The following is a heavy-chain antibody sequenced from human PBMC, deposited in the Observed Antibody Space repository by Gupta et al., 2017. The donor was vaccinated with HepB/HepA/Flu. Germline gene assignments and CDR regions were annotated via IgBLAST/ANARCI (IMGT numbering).Heavy chain of an antibody. CDR2: IIPISETT. CDR1: GGTLSTYV. V-gene: IGHV1-69*06. D-gene: IGHD3-3*01. Sequence: QVHLVQSGAEVKKPGSSVKVSCKAPGGTLSTYVINWVRQAPGQGLEWMGGIIPISETTNYAQKFQGRVTITADKSSSTAYMELRSLRSEDTALYSCAGWGRGSVSDAFWSGPLDYWGQGTLVTVSS. J-gene: IGHJ4*02. CDR3: AGWGRGSVSDAFWSGPLDY.